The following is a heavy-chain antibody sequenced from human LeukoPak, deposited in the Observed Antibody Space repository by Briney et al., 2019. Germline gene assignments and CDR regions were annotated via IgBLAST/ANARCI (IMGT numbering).Heavy chain of an antibody. Sequence: SQTLSLTCAVSGGSISSGGYSWSWIRQPPGKGLESIGYIYHSGSTYYNPSLKSRVTISVDRSKNQFSLKLSSVTAADTAVYYCARSIAVAGTSYYFDYWGQGTLVTVSS. CDR1: GGSISSGGYS. D-gene: IGHD6-19*01. CDR3: ARSIAVAGTSYYFDY. V-gene: IGHV4-30-2*01. CDR2: IYHSGST. J-gene: IGHJ4*02.